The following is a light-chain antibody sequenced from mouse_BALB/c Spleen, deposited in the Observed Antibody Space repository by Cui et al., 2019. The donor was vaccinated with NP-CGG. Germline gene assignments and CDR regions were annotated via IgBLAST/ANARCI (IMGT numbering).Light chain of an antibody. CDR3: ALWYSNHWV. J-gene: IGLJ1*01. CDR2: GTN. V-gene: IGLV1*01. CDR1: NGAVTTSNY. Sequence: QAVVTQESALTTSPGETVTLTCRSSNGAVTTSNYANLVQEKPDHLFTGLIGGTNNRAPGVPARFSGSLIGDKAALTITGAQTEDEAIYFCALWYSNHWVFGGGTKLTVL.